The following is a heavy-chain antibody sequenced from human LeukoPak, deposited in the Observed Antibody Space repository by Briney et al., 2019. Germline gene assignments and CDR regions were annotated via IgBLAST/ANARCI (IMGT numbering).Heavy chain of an antibody. J-gene: IGHJ4*02. CDR1: GFTFSSYG. Sequence: PGGSLRISCATSGFTFSSYGMHWVRQAPGKGLEWVAFIRYDGSNTYHADSVKGRFTISRDNSKNTLYLQMNSLTTEDTATYYCARDLPRPSYLDQTDYYLPGGWGQGTLVTVPS. D-gene: IGHD3-9*01. CDR3: ARDLPRPSYLDQTDYYLPGG. V-gene: IGHV3-30*02. CDR2: IRYDGSNT.